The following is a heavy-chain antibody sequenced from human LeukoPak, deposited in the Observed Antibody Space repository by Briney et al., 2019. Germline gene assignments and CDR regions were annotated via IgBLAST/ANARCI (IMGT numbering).Heavy chain of an antibody. J-gene: IGHJ4*02. CDR3: AKASGSYYVGTCFDY. V-gene: IGHV3-9*01. Sequence: PGRSLRLSCAASGFTFDDYAMHWVRQAPGKGLEWVSGISWNSGSIGYADSVKGRFTISRDNAKNSLYLQMNSLRAEDTALYYCAKASGSYYVGTCFDYWGQGTLVTVSS. CDR2: ISWNSGSI. CDR1: GFTFDDYA. D-gene: IGHD1-26*01.